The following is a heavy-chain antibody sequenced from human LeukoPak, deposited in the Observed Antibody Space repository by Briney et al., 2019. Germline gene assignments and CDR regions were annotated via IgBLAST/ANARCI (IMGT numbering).Heavy chain of an antibody. CDR2: IYHSGST. CDR1: GYSISSGYY. J-gene: IGHJ4*02. Sequence: SETLSLTCTVSGYSISSGYYWGWIRQPPGKGLEWIGSIYHSGSTYYNPSLKSRVTISVDTSRNHFSLRLSSVTAADTAVYYCARVGVMVGATIYYWGQGTLVTVSS. V-gene: IGHV4-38-2*02. CDR3: ARVGVMVGATIYY. D-gene: IGHD1-26*01.